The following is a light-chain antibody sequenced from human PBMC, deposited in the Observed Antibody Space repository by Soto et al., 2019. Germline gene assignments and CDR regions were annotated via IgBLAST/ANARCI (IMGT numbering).Light chain of an antibody. CDR3: FSFTTITTHV. CDR1: SSDIGAYDY. J-gene: IGLJ1*01. V-gene: IGLV2-14*01. CDR2: EVN. Sequence: ALTQPASLSGSPGQSITISCTGTSSDIGAYDYVSWFQQHPGKAPKLMISEVNNRPSGVSNRFSGSKSGNTAYLTISGLQVEDEAEYFCFSFTTITTHVFGTGKTVTV.